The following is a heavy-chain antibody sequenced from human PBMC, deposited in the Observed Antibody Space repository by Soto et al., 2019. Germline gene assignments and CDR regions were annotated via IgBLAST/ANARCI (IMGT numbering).Heavy chain of an antibody. CDR1: GGSFSGYY. Sequence: QVQLQQWGAGLLKPSETLSLTCAVYGGSFSGYYWSWIRQPPGKGVEWIGEINHSGSTNYNPSLKSRVTISVDTSKNQYSLKLSSVTAADTAVYYCARISGALSGAFDIWGQGTMVTVSS. D-gene: IGHD3-9*01. V-gene: IGHV4-34*01. CDR3: ARISGALSGAFDI. J-gene: IGHJ3*02. CDR2: INHSGST.